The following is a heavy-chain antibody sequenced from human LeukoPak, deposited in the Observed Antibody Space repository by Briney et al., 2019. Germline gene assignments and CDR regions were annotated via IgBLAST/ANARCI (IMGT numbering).Heavy chain of an antibody. CDR2: IRYDGSNK. V-gene: IGHV3-30*02. CDR3: AKTRGLVVTTTYFDY. Sequence: PGGSLRLSCAASGFTFSTYAMSWVRQAPGKGLEWVAFIRYDGSNKYYADSVKGRFTISRDNSKNTLYLQMNSLRAEDTAVYYCAKTRGLVVTTTYFDYWGQGTLVTVSS. J-gene: IGHJ4*02. CDR1: GFTFSTYA. D-gene: IGHD3-22*01.